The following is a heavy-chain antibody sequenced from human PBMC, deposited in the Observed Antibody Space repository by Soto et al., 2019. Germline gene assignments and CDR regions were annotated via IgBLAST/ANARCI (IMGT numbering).Heavy chain of an antibody. CDR3: ASDSVGSGSYYNVDGMDV. Sequence: QVQLVESGGGVVQPGGSLRLSCAASGFTFSSYGMHWVRQAPGKGLEWVAGIRHDGSNKYYEDSVKGRFTISRDNSKNTLYLHMHCLGAEYTAVDYCASDSVGSGSYYNVDGMDVWGQGTTVTVSS. CDR2: IRHDGSNK. CDR1: GFTFSSYG. D-gene: IGHD3-10*01. V-gene: IGHV3-33*01. J-gene: IGHJ6*02.